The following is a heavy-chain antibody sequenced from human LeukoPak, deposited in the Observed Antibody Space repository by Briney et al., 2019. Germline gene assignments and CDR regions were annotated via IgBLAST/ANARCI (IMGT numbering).Heavy chain of an antibody. CDR1: GGSISSSTYC. D-gene: IGHD1-14*01. Sequence: PSETLSLTCTVSGGSISSSTYCWGWIRQPPGKGLEWIGSIFYSGSTYYNPSLKSRITISVNTSKNQFSLMLSSVTAADTAVYYCARRTGYSYYYMDVWGKGTTVTVSS. V-gene: IGHV4-39*01. CDR2: IFYSGST. CDR3: ARRTGYSYYYMDV. J-gene: IGHJ6*03.